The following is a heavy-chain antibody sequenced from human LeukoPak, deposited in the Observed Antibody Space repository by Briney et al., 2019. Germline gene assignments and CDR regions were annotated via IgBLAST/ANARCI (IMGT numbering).Heavy chain of an antibody. Sequence: GASVKVSCKASGYTFTSYGISWVRQAPGQGLEWMGWISAYNGNTNYAQKLQGRVTMTTDTSTSTAYMELRSLRSDDTAVYYCARGPYDILTGYYRALDYWGQGTLVTVSS. CDR1: GYTFTSYG. CDR2: ISAYNGNT. J-gene: IGHJ4*02. CDR3: ARGPYDILTGYYRALDY. D-gene: IGHD3-9*01. V-gene: IGHV1-18*01.